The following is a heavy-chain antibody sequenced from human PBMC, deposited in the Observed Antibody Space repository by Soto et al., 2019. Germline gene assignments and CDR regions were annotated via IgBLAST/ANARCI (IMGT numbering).Heavy chain of an antibody. CDR1: GYTFSNFW. CDR2: IYPGDHET. Sequence: ESLKISCQCAGYTFSNFWIGWVRQLPGKGLEWMGIIYPGDHETRYSPSFHGKVTISADKSINTAYLQWNSLEASDTAFYFCARSPRSSPYFDYWGQGALVTFSS. CDR3: ARSPRSSPYFDY. V-gene: IGHV5-51*01. J-gene: IGHJ4*02. D-gene: IGHD6-13*01.